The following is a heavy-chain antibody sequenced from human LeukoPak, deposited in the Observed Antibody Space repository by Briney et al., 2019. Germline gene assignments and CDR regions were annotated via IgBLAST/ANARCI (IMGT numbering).Heavy chain of an antibody. V-gene: IGHV3-15*01. D-gene: IGHD3-16*01. CDR3: TRPGGEWAIYYYYMDV. Sequence: GGSLRLSCAASGFTFSNAWMSWVRQAPGKGLEWVGRIKSKTDGGTTDYAAPVKGRFTISRDDSKNTLYLQMNSLKTEDTAVYYCTRPGGEWAIYYYYMDVWGKGTTVTVSS. CDR2: IKSKTDGGTT. CDR1: GFTFSNAW. J-gene: IGHJ6*03.